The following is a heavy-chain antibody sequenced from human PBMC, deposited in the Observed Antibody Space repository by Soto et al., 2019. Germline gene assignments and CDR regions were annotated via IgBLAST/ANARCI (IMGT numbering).Heavy chain of an antibody. CDR1: GGSISNYY. D-gene: IGHD3-10*02. Sequence: PSETLSLTCTVSGGSISNYYWSWIRQPPGKGLEWIGYIYYTGSTNYNPSLKSRVTISLDTSKNQFSLKLSSVTAADTTVYYCARHPHWLLSSGSYLRLSWFDPWGQGTLVTVSS. V-gene: IGHV4-59*08. CDR2: IYYTGST. CDR3: ARHPHWLLSSGSYLRLSWFDP. J-gene: IGHJ5*02.